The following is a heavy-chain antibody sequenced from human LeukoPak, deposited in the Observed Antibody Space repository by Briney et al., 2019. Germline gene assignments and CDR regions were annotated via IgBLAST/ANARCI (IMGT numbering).Heavy chain of an antibody. CDR2: ISKDGSDK. Sequence: GGSLRLSCAASGFTFSDYAMHWVRQAPGKGLEWVAVISKDGSDKYYPGSVRGRFTISRDNSKNTIYLQMDSLRAEDTAIYDCVRDYWWNYDYWGQGTLVTVSS. D-gene: IGHD1-7*01. CDR3: VRDYWWNYDY. J-gene: IGHJ4*02. V-gene: IGHV3-30-3*01. CDR1: GFTFSDYA.